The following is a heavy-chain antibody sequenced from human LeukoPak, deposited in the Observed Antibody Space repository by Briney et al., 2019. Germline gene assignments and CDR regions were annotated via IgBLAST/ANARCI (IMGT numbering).Heavy chain of an antibody. J-gene: IGHJ4*02. V-gene: IGHV3-21*01. D-gene: IGHD4-17*01. CDR2: ISSSSSYI. Sequence: GGSLRLSCAASGLTFSSYSMNWVRQAPGKGLEWVSSISSSSSYIYYADSVKGRFTISRDNAKNSLYLQMNSLRAEDTAVYYCASAYGDYGPLAYWGQGTLVTVSS. CDR3: ASAYGDYGPLAY. CDR1: GLTFSSYS.